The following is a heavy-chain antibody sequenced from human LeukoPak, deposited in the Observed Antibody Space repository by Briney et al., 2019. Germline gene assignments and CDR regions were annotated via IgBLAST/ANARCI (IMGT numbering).Heavy chain of an antibody. D-gene: IGHD4-11*01. V-gene: IGHV3-23*01. J-gene: IGHJ6*02. CDR3: AKDLPAGHSNPTYYYYYYGMDV. CDR2: ISGSGGST. Sequence: PGGSLRLSCAASGFTFSSYAMSWVRQAPGEGLEWVSAISGSGGSTYYADSVKGRFTISRDNSKNTLYLQMNSLRAEDTAVYYCAKDLPAGHSNPTYYYYYYGMDVWGQGTTVTVSS. CDR1: GFTFSSYA.